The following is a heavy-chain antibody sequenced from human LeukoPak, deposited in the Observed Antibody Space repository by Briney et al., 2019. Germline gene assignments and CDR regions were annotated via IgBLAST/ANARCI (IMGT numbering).Heavy chain of an antibody. Sequence: GGSLRLSCAASGFTFSNAWMSWVRQAPGKGLEWVGRIKGKTDGGTTVYAAPVKGRFSISRDDSKNTLYLQMNSLRAEDTAVYYCARGYSNLHDDSSGYYIDYWGQGTLVTVSS. CDR3: ARGYSNLHDDSSGYYIDY. CDR1: GFTFSNAW. J-gene: IGHJ4*02. CDR2: IKGKTDGGTT. V-gene: IGHV3-15*01. D-gene: IGHD3-22*01.